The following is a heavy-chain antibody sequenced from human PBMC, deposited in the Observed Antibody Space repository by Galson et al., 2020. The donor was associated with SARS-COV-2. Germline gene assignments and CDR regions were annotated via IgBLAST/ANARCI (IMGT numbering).Heavy chain of an antibody. V-gene: IGHV1-46*01. CDR3: ARDARHLSNTRRDMEFDP. CDR2: INPNYDTT. Sequence: GESLKISCKASGYTFTDYYLSWVRQAPGQGLEWMGIINPNYDTTHYAQKFQGRVTMTRDTSTSTVYMELTSLSSEDTATYYCARDARHLSNTRRDMEFDPWGQGTLVVVSS. D-gene: IGHD1-1*01. CDR1: GYTFTDYY. J-gene: IGHJ5*02.